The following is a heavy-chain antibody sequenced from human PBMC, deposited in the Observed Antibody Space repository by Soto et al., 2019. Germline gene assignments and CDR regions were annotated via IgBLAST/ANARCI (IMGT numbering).Heavy chain of an antibody. CDR3: ARRGKYYDFLPLLGMDV. V-gene: IGHV4-39*01. Sequence: QLQLQESGPGLVKPSETLSLTCTVSGGSISSSSYYWGWIRQPPGKGLEWIGSIYYSGSTYYNPSLKSRVTISVDTSKNQFSLKLSSVTAADTAVYYCARRGKYYDFLPLLGMDVWGQGTTVTVSS. CDR1: GGSISSSSYY. J-gene: IGHJ6*02. D-gene: IGHD3-3*01. CDR2: IYYSGST.